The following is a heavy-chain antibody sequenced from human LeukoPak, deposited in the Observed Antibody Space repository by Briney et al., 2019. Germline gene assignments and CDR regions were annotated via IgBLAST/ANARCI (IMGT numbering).Heavy chain of an antibody. CDR3: ARDRKVGWELPPRPHLGYNWFDP. Sequence: PGGSLRLSCAASGLTLSSFWMSWVRQAPGKGLEWVANIKEDGRIKNYVDSVKGRFAISGDNAKKSVYLQMNSLRAEDTAVYYCARDRKVGWELPPRPHLGYNWFDPWGQGTLVTVSS. CDR2: IKEDGRIK. V-gene: IGHV3-7*01. J-gene: IGHJ5*02. D-gene: IGHD1-26*01. CDR1: GLTLSSFW.